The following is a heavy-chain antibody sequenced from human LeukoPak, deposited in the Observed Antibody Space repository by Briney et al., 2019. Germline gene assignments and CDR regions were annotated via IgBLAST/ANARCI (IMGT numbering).Heavy chain of an antibody. CDR1: GFTFSDYY. CDR3: AKGYSPTPYSAFDI. V-gene: IGHV3-11*01. J-gene: IGHJ3*02. D-gene: IGHD1-26*01. Sequence: GGSLRLFCAASGFTFSDYYMSWIRQAPGKGLEWVSYISSSGSTIYYADSVEGRFTISRDNAKNSLYLQMNSLRAEDMALYYCAKGYSPTPYSAFDIWGQGTMVTVSS. CDR2: ISSSGSTI.